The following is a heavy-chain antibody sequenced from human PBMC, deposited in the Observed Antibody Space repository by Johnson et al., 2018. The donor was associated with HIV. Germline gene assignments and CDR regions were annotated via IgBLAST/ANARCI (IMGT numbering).Heavy chain of an antibody. V-gene: IGHV3-30*04. CDR2: IWYDGSNK. CDR3: ARALADGWFSYDVFDI. J-gene: IGHJ3*02. D-gene: IGHD3-10*01. CDR1: GFTFSSYA. Sequence: QVQLVESGGGVVQPGRSLRLSCAASGFTFSSYAMHWVRQAPGKGLELVAVIWYDGSNKYYADSVKGRFTISRDNSKNTLYLQMNSLRAEDMAVYYCARALADGWFSYDVFDIWGQGTMVTVSS.